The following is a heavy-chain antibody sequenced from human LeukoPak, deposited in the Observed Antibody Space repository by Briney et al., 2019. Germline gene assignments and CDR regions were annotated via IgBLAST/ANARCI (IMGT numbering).Heavy chain of an antibody. CDR1: GFTFSSYG. CDR3: AKDARYYDTSGLDY. V-gene: IGHV3-30*02. J-gene: IGHJ4*02. D-gene: IGHD3-22*01. CDR2: IQYDGNDK. Sequence: PGGSLRLSCAASGFTFSSYGMHWVRQAPGKGLEWVTFIQYDGNDKYYADSVKGRFTISRDNSKNTLYLQMNTLRVEDTAIYYCAKDARYYDTSGLDYWGQGTLVTVSS.